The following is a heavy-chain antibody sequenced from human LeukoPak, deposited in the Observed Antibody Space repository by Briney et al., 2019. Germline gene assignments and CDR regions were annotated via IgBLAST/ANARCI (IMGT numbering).Heavy chain of an antibody. D-gene: IGHD3-22*01. V-gene: IGHV5-10-1*01. CDR2: NHPSDSYT. CDR3: ARRGSYYDSSGYYYRDFDY. CDR1: GYSFTSYW. J-gene: IGHJ4*02. Sequence: GESLRISCKGSGYSFTSYWISWVRQIPGKGLELMGRNHPSDSYTNYSPSFQGHVTISADKSISTAYLQWSSLKASDTAMYYCARRGSYYDSSGYYYRDFDYWGQGTLVTVSS.